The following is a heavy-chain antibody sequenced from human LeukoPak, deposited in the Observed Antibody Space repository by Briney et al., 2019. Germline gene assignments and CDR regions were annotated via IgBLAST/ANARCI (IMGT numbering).Heavy chain of an antibody. J-gene: IGHJ4*02. D-gene: IGHD3-16*02. CDR3: ARHEGFHTFGGVIVIGGFDY. CDR1: GGSISSSSYY. CDR2: IYYSGST. V-gene: IGHV4-39*01. Sequence: SETLSLTCTVSGGSISSSSYYWGWIRQPPGKGLEWIGSIYYSGSTYYNPSLKSRVTISVDTSKDQFSLKLSSVTAADTAVYYCARHEGFHTFGGVIVIGGFDYWGQGTLVTVSS.